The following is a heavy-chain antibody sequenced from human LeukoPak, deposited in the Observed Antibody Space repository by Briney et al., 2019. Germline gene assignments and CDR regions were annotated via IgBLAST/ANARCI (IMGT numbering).Heavy chain of an antibody. CDR2: IYHSGST. D-gene: IGHD6-19*01. CDR3: ARQSVAVAGTFMKY. J-gene: IGHJ4*02. Sequence: PSETLSLTCAVSGGSISSSNWWSWVRQPPGKGLEWIGEIYHSGSTNYNPSLKSRVTISVDKSKNQFSLKLSSVTAADTAVYYCARQSVAVAGTFMKYWGQGTLVTVSS. V-gene: IGHV4-4*02. CDR1: GGSISSSNW.